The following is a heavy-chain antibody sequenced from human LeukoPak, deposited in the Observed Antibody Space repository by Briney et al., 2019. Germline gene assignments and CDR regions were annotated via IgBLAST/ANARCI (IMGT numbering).Heavy chain of an antibody. J-gene: IGHJ6*02. CDR2: IWYDGSNK. CDR3: AGGYINYYYGMDV. V-gene: IGHV3-33*01. D-gene: IGHD2-2*02. CDR1: GFTFSSYG. Sequence: GGSLRLSCAASGFTFSSYGMHWVRQAPGKGLEWVAVIWYDGSNKYYADSVKGRFTISRDNSKNTLYLQMNSLRAEDTAVYYCAGGYINYYYGMDVWGQGTTVTVSS.